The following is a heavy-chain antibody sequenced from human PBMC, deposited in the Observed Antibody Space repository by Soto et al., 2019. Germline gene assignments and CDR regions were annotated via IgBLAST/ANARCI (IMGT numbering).Heavy chain of an antibody. V-gene: IGHV4-4*02. CDR3: ARDSIAAAATGFYYYGMDV. D-gene: IGHD6-13*01. CDR1: STISTTKY. J-gene: IGHJ6*02. Sequence: STISTTKYSPWAPQPPGKRLEWIGEIYHSGSATYNPSLKSRVTISVDKSKNQFSLILTSVTAADTAMYYCARDSIAAAATGFYYYGMDVWGQGTTVT. CDR2: IYHSGSA.